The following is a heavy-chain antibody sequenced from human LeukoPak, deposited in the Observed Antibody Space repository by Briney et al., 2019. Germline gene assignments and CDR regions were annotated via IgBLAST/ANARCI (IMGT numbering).Heavy chain of an antibody. CDR1: GGSISSSSHY. CDR3: ARHARRGFYFFGAFDI. CDR2: MYYSGGT. D-gene: IGHD3-3*01. Sequence: SETLSLTCTVSGGSISSSSHYWGWIRQPPGKGLEWIGSMYYSGGTYDNASLKSRVTISVDASKNQFSLKLSSLTAADTAIYYCARHARRGFYFFGAFDIWGQGTTVTVSS. V-gene: IGHV4-39*01. J-gene: IGHJ3*02.